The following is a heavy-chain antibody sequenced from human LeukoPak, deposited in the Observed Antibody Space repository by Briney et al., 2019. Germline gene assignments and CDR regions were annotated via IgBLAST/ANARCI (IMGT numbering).Heavy chain of an antibody. CDR3: ARDRHVPGLYYYYMDV. CDR1: GFTFSSYW. Sequence: GGSLRLSCAASGFTFSSYWMSWVRQAPGKGLEWVANIKQDGSELYYVDSVKGRFTISRDNAKNSLYLQMNSLRAEDAAVYFCARDRHVPGLYYYYMDVWGKGTTVTVSS. J-gene: IGHJ6*03. CDR2: IKQDGSEL. V-gene: IGHV3-7*01. D-gene: IGHD6-6*01.